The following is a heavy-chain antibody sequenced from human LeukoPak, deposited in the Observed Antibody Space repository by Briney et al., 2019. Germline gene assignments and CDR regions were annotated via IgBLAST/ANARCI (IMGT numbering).Heavy chain of an antibody. CDR3: ANGYTSTYYNALDI. V-gene: IGHV3-74*01. D-gene: IGHD3-16*01. CDR1: GFTVSSNY. J-gene: IGHJ3*02. Sequence: GGSLRLSCAASGFTVSSNYMSWVRQAPGKGLEWVSRINSDGSGTTYADSVKSRFTISRDNAKNTLYLQMSSLRVEDTAVYYCANGYTSTYYNALDIRGQGTMVTVSS. CDR2: INSDGSGT.